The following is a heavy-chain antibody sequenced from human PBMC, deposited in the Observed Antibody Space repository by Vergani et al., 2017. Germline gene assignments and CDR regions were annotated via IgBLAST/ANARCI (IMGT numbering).Heavy chain of an antibody. CDR2: ISYDGTQK. J-gene: IGHJ1*01. D-gene: IGHD1-1*01. V-gene: IGHV3-30*03. CDR1: GFTSSYYG. CDR3: ATKSCGTPGCQIGYFRE. Sequence: QVHLVESGGGVVQPGRSLRLSCVVSGFTSSYYGMHWVRQAPGKGLEWVAVISYDGTQKYYADSVKGRFTISRDNSKSTLYLHMNSLRTEDTAVYYCATKSCGTPGCQIGYFREWVQGTLVTVSS.